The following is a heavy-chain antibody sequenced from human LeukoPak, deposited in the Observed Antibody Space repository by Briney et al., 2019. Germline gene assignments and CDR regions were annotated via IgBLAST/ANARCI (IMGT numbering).Heavy chain of an antibody. J-gene: IGHJ4*02. CDR1: GFTFSSYS. CDR3: ARDDAVAGLSFDY. V-gene: IGHV3-21*01. CDR2: ISSSSSYI. Sequence: KSGGSLRLSCAASGFTFSSYSMNWVRQAPGKGLEWVSSISSSSSYIYYADSVKGRFTISRDNAKNSLYLQMNSLRAEDTAVYYCARDDAVAGLSFDYWGQGTLVTVSS. D-gene: IGHD6-19*01.